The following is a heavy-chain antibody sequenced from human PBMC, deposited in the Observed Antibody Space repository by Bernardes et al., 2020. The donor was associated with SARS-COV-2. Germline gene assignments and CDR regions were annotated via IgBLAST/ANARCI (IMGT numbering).Heavy chain of an antibody. J-gene: IGHJ6*02. CDR2: IYSSGSS. CDR1: GGSISSRNYY. Sequence: SETLSLTCTVSGGSISSRNYYGGWIRQPPGKGLEWIGSIYSSGSSYYNPSLQSRVSECLDTSKNQFSLRLSFVTAADTAVYYCAGSSCGIDCYIGGLRSWDYGMDVWGQGTTVTVSS. D-gene: IGHD2-21*02. V-gene: IGHV4-39*01. CDR3: AGSSCGIDCYIGGLRSWDYGMDV.